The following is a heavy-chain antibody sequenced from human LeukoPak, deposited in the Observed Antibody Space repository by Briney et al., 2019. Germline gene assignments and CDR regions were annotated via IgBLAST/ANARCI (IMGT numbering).Heavy chain of an antibody. Sequence: ASVKVSCKSSVYTFTSYGISWVRQAPGQGLEWMGWISAYNGNTNYAQKLQGRVTMTTDTSTSTAYMELRSLRSDDTAVYYCARGTIFWSRMDYWGQGTLVTVSS. D-gene: IGHD3-9*01. J-gene: IGHJ4*02. V-gene: IGHV1-18*01. CDR2: ISAYNGNT. CDR3: ARGTIFWSRMDY. CDR1: VYTFTSYG.